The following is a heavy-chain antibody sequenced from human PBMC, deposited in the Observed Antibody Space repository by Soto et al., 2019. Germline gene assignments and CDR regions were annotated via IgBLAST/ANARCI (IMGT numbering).Heavy chain of an antibody. CDR1: GFTFSDYY. J-gene: IGHJ5*02. CDR3: ARDRGQAYCGGDCYSRWFDP. V-gene: IGHV3-11*04. CDR2: ISSSGSTI. D-gene: IGHD2-21*02. Sequence: PGESLKISCAASGFTFSDYYMSWIRQAPGKGLEWVSYISSSGSTIYYADSVKGRFTISRDNAKNSLYLQMNSLRDEDTAVYYCARDRGQAYCGGDCYSRWFDPWGQGTLVTVSS.